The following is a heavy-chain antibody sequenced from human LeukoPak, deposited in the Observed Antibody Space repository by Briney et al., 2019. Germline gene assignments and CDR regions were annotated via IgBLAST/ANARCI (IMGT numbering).Heavy chain of an antibody. V-gene: IGHV4-59*01. CDR1: GGFISGYY. Sequence: PSETLSLTCTVSGGFISGYYWSWIRQPPGKGLEWIGYIYYSGSTNYSPSLKSRVTISVDTSKNQFSLKLSSVTAADTAVYYCAREAYYYDSSGYYRGAFDIWGQGTMVTVSS. CDR3: AREAYYYDSSGYYRGAFDI. D-gene: IGHD3-22*01. CDR2: IYYSGST. J-gene: IGHJ3*02.